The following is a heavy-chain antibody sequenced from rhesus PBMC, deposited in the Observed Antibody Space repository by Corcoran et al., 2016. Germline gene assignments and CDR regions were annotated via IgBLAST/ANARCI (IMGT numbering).Heavy chain of an antibody. D-gene: IGHD4-17*01. CDR1: GFTFSRYN. Sequence: EVQLVESGGGLVQPGGSLRLSCAASGFTFSRYNMSWVRQAPGKGLEWVSYISYTGKTIYDADSVKGRFTISRDNSKNTRSLQMNSLRAEDTAVYYCAKPPMGYWGQGVLVTVSS. J-gene: IGHJ4*01. V-gene: IGHV3-136*01. CDR2: ISYTGKTI. CDR3: AKPPMGY.